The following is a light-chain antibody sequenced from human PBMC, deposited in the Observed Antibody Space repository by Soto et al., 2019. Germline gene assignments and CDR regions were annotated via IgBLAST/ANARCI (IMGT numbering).Light chain of an antibody. CDR1: QSVSSSY. CDR3: QQYGSSFT. CDR2: GAS. J-gene: IGKJ3*01. Sequence: EIVLTQSPGTLSLSPGERATLSCRASQSVSSSYLAWYQQKHGQAPRLLIYGASSRATGIPDRFSGSGSGTDFPLTISRLEPEDFAVYYCQQYGSSFTFGPGTKVDIK. V-gene: IGKV3-20*01.